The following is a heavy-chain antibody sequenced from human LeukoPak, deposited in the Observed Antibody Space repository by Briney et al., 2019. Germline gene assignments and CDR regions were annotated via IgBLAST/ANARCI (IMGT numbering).Heavy chain of an antibody. V-gene: IGHV1-69*13. J-gene: IGHJ4*02. CDR3: ARVPYSSGWYEYYFDY. CDR1: GYTFTSYG. CDR2: IIPIFGTA. D-gene: IGHD6-19*01. Sequence: ASVKVSCKASGYTFTSYGISWVRQAPGQGLEWMGGIIPIFGTANYAQKFQGRVTITADESTSTAYMELSSLRSEDTAVYYCARVPYSSGWYEYYFDYWGQGTLVTVSS.